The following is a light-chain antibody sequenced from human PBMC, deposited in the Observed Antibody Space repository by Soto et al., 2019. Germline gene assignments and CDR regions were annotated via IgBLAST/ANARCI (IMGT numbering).Light chain of an antibody. CDR2: DSS. CDR1: QDITNQ. Sequence: DIQVTQSPSSLSASVGDRVTITCQASQDITNQLNWYQHKPGTAPKLLICDSSELETGVPSRFSGSGSGTYFTLTINSLQPEDFATYYCQNHDGVPHFGPGTRIDIK. J-gene: IGKJ3*01. CDR3: QNHDGVPH. V-gene: IGKV1-33*01.